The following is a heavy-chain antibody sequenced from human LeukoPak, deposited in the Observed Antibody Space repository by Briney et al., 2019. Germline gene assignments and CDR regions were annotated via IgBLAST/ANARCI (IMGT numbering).Heavy chain of an antibody. Sequence: GGSLRLSCAASGFTFSSYAMSWVRQAPGKGLEWVSGISGSGGSTYYADSVKGRFTISRDNSKNTLYLQMNSLRAEDTAVYYCARGRRVAVAGSIGYWGQGTLVTVSS. J-gene: IGHJ4*02. CDR3: ARGRRVAVAGSIGY. D-gene: IGHD6-19*01. CDR1: GFTFSSYA. CDR2: ISGSGGST. V-gene: IGHV3-23*01.